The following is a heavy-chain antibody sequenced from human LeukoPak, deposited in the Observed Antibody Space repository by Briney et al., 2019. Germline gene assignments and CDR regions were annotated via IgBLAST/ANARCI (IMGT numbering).Heavy chain of an antibody. CDR2: INPNSGGT. CDR3: AREPRIQLWLIDY. D-gene: IGHD5-18*01. CDR1: GYTFTGYY. J-gene: IGHJ4*02. Sequence: ASVKVSCKASGYTFTGYYMHWVRQAPGQGLEWMGRINPNSGGTNYAQKFQGRVTMTRDTSISTAYMELSRLRSDDTAVYYCAREPRIQLWLIDYWAREPWSPSPQ. V-gene: IGHV1-2*06.